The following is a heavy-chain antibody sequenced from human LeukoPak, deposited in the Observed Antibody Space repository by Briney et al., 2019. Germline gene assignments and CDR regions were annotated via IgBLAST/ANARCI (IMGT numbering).Heavy chain of an antibody. D-gene: IGHD3-3*01. Sequence: PSETLSLTCTVSGGSISSYYWGWIRQPPGKGLEWIGSIYYSGSTYYNPSLKSRVTISVDTSKNQFSLKLSSVTAADTAVYYCARLARITIFGVVSTWGQGTLVTVSS. V-gene: IGHV4-39*01. J-gene: IGHJ4*02. CDR2: IYYSGST. CDR1: GGSISSYY. CDR3: ARLARITIFGVVST.